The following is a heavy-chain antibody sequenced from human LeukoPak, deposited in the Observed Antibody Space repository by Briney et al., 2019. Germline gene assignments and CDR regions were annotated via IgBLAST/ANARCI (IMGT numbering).Heavy chain of an antibody. CDR3: ARYGGNAHDY. CDR1: GGSISSGDYY. CDR2: IYYSGTT. Sequence: PSETLSLTCTVSGGSISSGDYYWSWIRQHPGKGLEWIGHIYYSGTTYYNPSLKSRVSISVDTSKNQFSLRLSSVTAADTAVYYCARYGGNAHDYWGQGTLVTVSS. D-gene: IGHD4-23*01. J-gene: IGHJ4*02. V-gene: IGHV4-31*03.